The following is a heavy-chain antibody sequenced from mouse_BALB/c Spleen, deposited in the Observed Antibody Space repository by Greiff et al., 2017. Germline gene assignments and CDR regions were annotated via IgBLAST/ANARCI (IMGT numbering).Heavy chain of an antibody. Sequence: QVQLKQSGAELVRPGASVTLSCKASGYTFTDYEMHWVKQTPVHGLEWIGAIDPETGGTAYNQKFKGKATLTADKSSSTAYMELRSLTSEDSAVYYCTREGLRDWYFDVWGAGTTVTVSS. J-gene: IGHJ1*01. D-gene: IGHD2-4*01. V-gene: IGHV1-15*01. CDR3: TREGLRDWYFDV. CDR2: IDPETGGT. CDR1: GYTFTDYE.